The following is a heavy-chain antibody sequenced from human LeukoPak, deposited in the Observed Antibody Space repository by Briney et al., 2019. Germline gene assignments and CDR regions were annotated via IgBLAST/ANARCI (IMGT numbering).Heavy chain of an antibody. Sequence: PSETLSLTCTVSGGSISSYYWSWIRQPPGKGLEWIGYIYYSGSTNYNPSLKSRVTISVDTSKNQFSLKLSSVTAADMAVYYCARAVRDCGGDCYSALYDYWGQGTLVTVSS. J-gene: IGHJ4*02. D-gene: IGHD2-21*02. CDR3: ARAVRDCGGDCYSALYDY. CDR1: GGSISSYY. V-gene: IGHV4-59*01. CDR2: IYYSGST.